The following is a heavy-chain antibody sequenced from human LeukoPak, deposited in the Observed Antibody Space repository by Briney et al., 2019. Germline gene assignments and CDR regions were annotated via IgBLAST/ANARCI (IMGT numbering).Heavy chain of an antibody. Sequence: GRSLRLSCAASGFTFSSYAMHWVRQAPGKGLEWVAVISYDGSNKYYADSVKGRFTISRDNSKNTLYLQMNSLRAEDTAVYYCARGRSSGDNRPDTAMLNNYWGQGTLVTVSS. CDR1: GFTFSSYA. CDR3: ARGRSSGDNRPDTAMLNNY. CDR2: ISYDGSNK. V-gene: IGHV3-30-3*01. J-gene: IGHJ4*02. D-gene: IGHD5-18*01.